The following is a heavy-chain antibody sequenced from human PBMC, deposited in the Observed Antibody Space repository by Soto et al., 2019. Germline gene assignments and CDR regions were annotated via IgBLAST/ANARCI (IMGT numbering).Heavy chain of an antibody. D-gene: IGHD3-22*01. Sequence: SVKVSCKASGFTFTSSVVQWVRQARGQRLEWIGWIVVGSGNTNYAQKFQERVTITRDMSTSTAYMELSSLRSEDTAVYYCAAAGTYYYDSSGYYYPYYFDYWGQGTLVTVSS. J-gene: IGHJ4*02. CDR1: GFTFTSSV. CDR3: AAAGTYYYDSSGYYYPYYFDY. CDR2: IVVGSGNT. V-gene: IGHV1-58*01.